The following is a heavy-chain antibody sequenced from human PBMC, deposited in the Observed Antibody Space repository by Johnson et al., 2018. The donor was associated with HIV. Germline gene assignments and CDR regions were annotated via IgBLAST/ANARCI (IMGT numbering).Heavy chain of an antibody. CDR2: INSDGSST. D-gene: IGHD2-21*01. CDR1: GFTFSNAW. CDR3: AKVGCGGDTCAGYDPFDL. V-gene: IGHV3-74*02. J-gene: IGHJ3*01. Sequence: VQLVESGGGLVKPGGSLRLSCAASGFTFSNAWMSWVRQAPGKGLEWVGRINSDGSSTSYADSVKGRFTISRDNAKNTLYLQMNSLRAEDTAVYYCAKVGCGGDTCAGYDPFDLWGQGTLVTVSS.